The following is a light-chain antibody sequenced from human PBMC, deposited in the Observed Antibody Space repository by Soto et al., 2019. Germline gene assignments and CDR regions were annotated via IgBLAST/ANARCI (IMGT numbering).Light chain of an antibody. CDR1: QSVSSTY. CDR3: QQYSRSPWT. J-gene: IGKJ1*01. CDR2: GTS. Sequence: EIVLTQSPGTLSLSPGERATLSCRASQSVSSTYLAWYQQKPGQAPNLLIYGTSSRATGIPDRFSGSGSGTDFTLTISRLEPEDFAVYYCQQYSRSPWTFGQGTKVEIK. V-gene: IGKV3-20*01.